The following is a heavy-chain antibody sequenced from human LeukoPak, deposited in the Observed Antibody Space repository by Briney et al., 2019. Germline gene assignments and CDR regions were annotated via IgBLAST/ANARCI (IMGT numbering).Heavy chain of an antibody. V-gene: IGHV4-59*01. Sequence: PGGSLRLSCTASGLTFSEYYMSWIRQPPGKGLEWIGYIYYSGSTNYNPSLKSRVTISVDTSKNQFSLKLSSVTAADTAVYYCARVSGYSSSWYPHFDYWGQGTLVTVSS. D-gene: IGHD6-13*01. CDR1: GLTFSEYY. CDR2: IYYSGST. J-gene: IGHJ4*02. CDR3: ARVSGYSSSWYPHFDY.